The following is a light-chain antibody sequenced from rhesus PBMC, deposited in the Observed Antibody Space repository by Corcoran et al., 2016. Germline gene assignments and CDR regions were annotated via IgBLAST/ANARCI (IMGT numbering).Light chain of an antibody. CDR2: EVS. Sequence: QAALTQPRSVSGSPGQSVTISCTGTSSDIGGYNYVSWYQQHPGTAPKLMIYEVSKRPSGVSDRFSCSKSGNTASLTISGLQAEDEAEYYCSSYAGSNTYVFGSGTKLTVL. CDR3: SSYAGSNTYV. CDR1: SSDIGGYNY. V-gene: IGLV2-32*02. J-gene: IGLJ6*01.